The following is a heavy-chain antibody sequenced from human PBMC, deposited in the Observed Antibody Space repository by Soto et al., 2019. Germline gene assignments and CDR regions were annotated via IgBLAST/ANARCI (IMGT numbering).Heavy chain of an antibody. CDR1: GGTFSNYA. CDR3: ARGWETVGTTTPFPY. D-gene: IGHD1-26*01. V-gene: IGHV1-69*06. Sequence: SVKVSCKASGGTFSNYAINWVRQAPGQGLEWMGGIIPLFGTPNYAQKFQGRVTFTAHKSTSTAYMELRSLRSDDTAVYYCARGWETVGTTTPFPYWGQGTLVTVSS. CDR2: IIPLFGTP. J-gene: IGHJ4*02.